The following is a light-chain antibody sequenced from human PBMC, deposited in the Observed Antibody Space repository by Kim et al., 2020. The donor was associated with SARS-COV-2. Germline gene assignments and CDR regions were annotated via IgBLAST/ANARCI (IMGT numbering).Light chain of an antibody. CDR2: RSN. CDR3: AAWDDSLSGVL. Sequence: GQRVTISCSGNNSNIGSNYVYWYQQLPGTAPNLLIYRSNHRPSGVPDRFSGSKSGTSASLAISGLRSEDGADYYCAAWDDSLSGVLFGGGTQLTVL. J-gene: IGLJ3*02. CDR1: NSNIGSNY. V-gene: IGLV1-47*01.